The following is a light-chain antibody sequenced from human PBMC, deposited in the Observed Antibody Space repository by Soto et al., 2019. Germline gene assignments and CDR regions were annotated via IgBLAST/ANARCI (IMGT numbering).Light chain of an antibody. CDR3: QQSYSAPLT. Sequence: DIQMTQSPSSLSASVGDRVTISCRASQSISTYLNWYQQKPGTAPRLLISRASSVKSGVPPRFSGSGSGRDFTLTISSLRPEDIGTYFCQQSYSAPLTFGPGTKVEIK. CDR1: QSISTY. J-gene: IGKJ1*01. CDR2: RAS. V-gene: IGKV1-39*01.